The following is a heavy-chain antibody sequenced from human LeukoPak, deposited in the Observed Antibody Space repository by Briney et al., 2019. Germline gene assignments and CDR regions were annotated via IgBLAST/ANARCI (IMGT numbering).Heavy chain of an antibody. CDR1: GFTFSTFS. CDR3: AREPLDY. Sequence: GGSLRLSCAASGFTFSTFSMNWVRQAPGKGLEWVSYISISSSTIYYADPVKGRFTISRDNAKNSLYLQMNSLRAEDTAVYYCAREPLDYWGQGTLVTVSS. V-gene: IGHV3-48*01. CDR2: ISISSSTI. J-gene: IGHJ4*02.